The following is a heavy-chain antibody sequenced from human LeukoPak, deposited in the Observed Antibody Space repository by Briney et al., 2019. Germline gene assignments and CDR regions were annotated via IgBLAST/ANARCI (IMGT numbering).Heavy chain of an antibody. CDR1: GGSISSYY. CDR3: ARRKPGDAFDM. V-gene: IGHV4-59*12. J-gene: IGHJ3*02. Sequence: SETLSLTCTVSGGSISSYYWSWIRQPPGKGLEWIGYIYYSGSTNYNPSLKSRVTISVDTSKNQFSLKLSSVTAADTAVYYCARRKPGDAFDMWGQGTTVTVSS. CDR2: IYYSGST.